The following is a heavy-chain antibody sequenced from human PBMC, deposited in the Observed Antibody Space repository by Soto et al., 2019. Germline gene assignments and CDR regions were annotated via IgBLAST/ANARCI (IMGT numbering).Heavy chain of an antibody. V-gene: IGHV4-34*01. Sequence: QVQLQQWGAGLLKPSETLSLTCAVYGGSFSGYYWSWIRQPPGKGLEWIGEINHSGSTNYNPSLNERXTXLVDTSKNQFSLKLSSVTAADTAVYYCARGTVANDYWGQGTLVTVSS. CDR2: INHSGST. CDR1: GGSFSGYY. D-gene: IGHD4-17*01. CDR3: ARGTVANDY. J-gene: IGHJ4*02.